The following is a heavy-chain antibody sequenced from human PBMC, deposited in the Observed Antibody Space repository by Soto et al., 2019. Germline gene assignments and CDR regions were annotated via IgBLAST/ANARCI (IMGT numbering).Heavy chain of an antibody. Sequence: QVQLVQSGAEVKKPGASVKVSCKASGYTFTSYGIIWVRQAPGQGLEWMGWISAYNGNTNYAQKLQGRVTITTDTSLSTAYFELISLRSVDTSVYYCARVIYYYVCGSYRYYFYYMDVWGKGTTVTVSS. CDR3: ARVIYYYVCGSYRYYFYYMDV. D-gene: IGHD3-16*02. CDR1: GYTFTSYG. V-gene: IGHV1-18*01. CDR2: ISAYNGNT. J-gene: IGHJ6*03.